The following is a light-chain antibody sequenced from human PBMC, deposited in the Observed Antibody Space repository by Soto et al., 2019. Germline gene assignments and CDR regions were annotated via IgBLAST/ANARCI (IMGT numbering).Light chain of an antibody. J-gene: IGKJ3*01. Sequence: EILLTQSPATLSLSPGDRATLSCRANQSVGSPLAWYQQKPGQAPRLLIFHTYNRATGIPARFSGSGSETDFTLTISILEPEDLAVYYCQQRRAWLSCGDGTKIDMK. CDR1: QSVGSP. CDR2: HTY. V-gene: IGKV3-11*01. CDR3: QQRRAWLS.